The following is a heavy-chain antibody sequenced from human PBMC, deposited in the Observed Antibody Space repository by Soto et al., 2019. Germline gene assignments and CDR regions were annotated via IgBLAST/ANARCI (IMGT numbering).Heavy chain of an antibody. CDR1: GFTFSDYY. Sequence: SLRLSCAASGFTFSDYYMSWIRQAPGKGLEWVSYISSSGSTIYYADSVKGRFTISRDNAKNSLYLQMNSLRAEDTAVYYCARAAGYCSGGSCYSRYYYYYYMDVWGKGTTVTVSS. D-gene: IGHD2-15*01. J-gene: IGHJ6*03. CDR3: ARAAGYCSGGSCYSRYYYYYYMDV. CDR2: ISSSGSTI. V-gene: IGHV3-11*01.